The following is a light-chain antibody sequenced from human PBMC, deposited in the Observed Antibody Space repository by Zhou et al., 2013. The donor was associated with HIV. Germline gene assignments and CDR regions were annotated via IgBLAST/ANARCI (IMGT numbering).Light chain of an antibody. J-gene: IGKJ2*01. CDR1: QSVSSR. CDR2: GAS. CDR3: QQYNTFSS. V-gene: IGKV3-15*01. Sequence: EIVMTQSPATLSVSPGERATLSCRASQSVSSRLAWYQQKPGQAPRLLIYGASTRATGIPARFSGSGSGTEFTLTISSLQSDDFATYYCQQYNTFSSFGQGTKLEI.